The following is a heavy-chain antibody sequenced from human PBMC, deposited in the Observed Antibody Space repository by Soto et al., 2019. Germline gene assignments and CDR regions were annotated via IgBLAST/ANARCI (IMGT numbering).Heavy chain of an antibody. J-gene: IGHJ6*02. V-gene: IGHV4-61*01. CDR1: GGSVRSGNHF. Sequence: PSETLSLTCSVSGGSVRSGNHFWNWIRQPPGRGLEWLGYMYYTGVTNYNPSLKSRVSMSVDTSKDQFSLKLSSVSAADTAVYYCARQFLSNYYYYYGMDVWGQGTTVTVSS. CDR2: MYYTGVT. CDR3: ARQFLSNYYYYYGMDV.